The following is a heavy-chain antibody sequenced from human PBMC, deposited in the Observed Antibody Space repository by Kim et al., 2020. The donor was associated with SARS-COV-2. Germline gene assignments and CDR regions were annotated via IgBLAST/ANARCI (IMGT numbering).Heavy chain of an antibody. CDR3: VTGGGPA. CDR1: GYTFTTYN. V-gene: IGHV1-3*04. Sequence: ASVKVSCKASGYTFTTYNIHWVRQAPGQGLEWMGWINSGKGNTKYSQKFQGRVSISRDTSASTAYMELSSLGPEDTAVYYCVTGGGPAWGQGTLVTVSS. J-gene: IGHJ4*02. CDR2: INSGKGNT. D-gene: IGHD5-12*01.